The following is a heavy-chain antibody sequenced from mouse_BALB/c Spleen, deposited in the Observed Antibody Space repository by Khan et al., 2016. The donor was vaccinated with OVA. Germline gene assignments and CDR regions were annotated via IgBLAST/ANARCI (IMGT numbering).Heavy chain of an antibody. CDR2: IWTGGST. V-gene: IGHV2-9*02. D-gene: IGHD2-1*01. CDR1: GFSLTNYG. J-gene: IGHJ4*01. Sequence: VQLQESGPGLVAPSQSLSITCTVSGFSLTNYGVHWVRQPPGKVLEWLGVIWTGGSTNYNSALMSRVSIRKDNSKSQVFLKMNSLQTDDTAMYYCARNEEINYVEAMDYWGQGTSVTVSS. CDR3: ARNEEINYVEAMDY.